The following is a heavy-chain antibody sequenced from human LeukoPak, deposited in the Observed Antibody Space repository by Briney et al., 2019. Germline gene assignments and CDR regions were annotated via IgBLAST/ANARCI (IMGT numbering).Heavy chain of an antibody. CDR2: IYQDGSEK. CDR3: ARVKMGFAIFDY. D-gene: IGHD2-8*01. V-gene: IGHV3-7*01. J-gene: IGHJ4*02. Sequence: PGGSLRLSCAASGFTFSSHWMSWVRQAPGKGLEWVANIYQDGSEKYYVDSVKGRFTISRDNAKNSLFLQMNSLRPEDTAVYYCARVKMGFAIFDYWGQGTLVTVSS. CDR1: GFTFSSHW.